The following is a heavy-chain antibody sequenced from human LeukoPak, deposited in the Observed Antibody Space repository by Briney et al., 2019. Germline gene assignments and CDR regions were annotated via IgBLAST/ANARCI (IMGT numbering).Heavy chain of an antibody. CDR3: LGAVAGTP. CDR2: IYHSGNT. Sequence: SETLSLTCRVSDYYINNGYYWGWIRQPPGKGLEWIGSIYHSGNTYYNPSLKSRVTISVDKSKNQFSLKLSSVTAADTAVYYCLGAVAGTPWGQGTLITVSS. J-gene: IGHJ5*02. V-gene: IGHV4-38-2*01. CDR1: DYYINNGYY. D-gene: IGHD6-19*01.